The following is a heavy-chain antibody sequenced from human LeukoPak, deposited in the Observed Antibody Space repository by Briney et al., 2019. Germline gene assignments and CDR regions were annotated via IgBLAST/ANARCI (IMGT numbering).Heavy chain of an antibody. J-gene: IGHJ6*03. V-gene: IGHV3-49*03. CDR3: TREEAAALNSYYYYYMDV. CDR2: IRSKAYGGTT. D-gene: IGHD6-13*01. CDR1: GFTFGDYA. Sequence: GGSLRLSCTASGFTFGDYAMSWFRQAPGKGLEWVGFIRSKAYGGTTEYAASVKGRFTILRDDSKSIAYLQMNSLKTEDTAVYYCTREEAAALNSYYYYYMDVWGKGTTVTVSS.